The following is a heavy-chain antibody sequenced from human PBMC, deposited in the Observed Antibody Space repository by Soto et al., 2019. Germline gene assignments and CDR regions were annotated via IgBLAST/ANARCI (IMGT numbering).Heavy chain of an antibody. CDR3: ARERSAAGAGWFDP. D-gene: IGHD6-13*01. Sequence: ASVKVSCKASGYTFTSYGINWVRQATGQGLEWMGWMNPNSGNTDYAQKFQGRVTMTRNTSISTAYMELSSLRSEDTAVYYCARERSAAGAGWFDPWGQGTLVTSPQ. V-gene: IGHV1-8*01. CDR1: GYTFTSYG. CDR2: MNPNSGNT. J-gene: IGHJ5*02.